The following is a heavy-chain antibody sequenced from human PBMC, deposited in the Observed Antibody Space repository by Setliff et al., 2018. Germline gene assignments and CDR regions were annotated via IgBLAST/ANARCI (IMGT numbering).Heavy chain of an antibody. J-gene: IGHJ6*03. D-gene: IGHD3-3*01. Sequence: SETLSLTCTVSGGSISSSSYYWGWIRQPPGKGLEWIGSIYYSGSTYYNPSLKSRVTTSVDTSKNQLSLKLTSVTAADTAVYYCARGRGDYDFWSGYYNYYYMDVWGKGTTVTVS. CDR3: ARGRGDYDFWSGYYNYYYMDV. CDR1: GGSISSSSYY. V-gene: IGHV4-39*01. CDR2: IYYSGST.